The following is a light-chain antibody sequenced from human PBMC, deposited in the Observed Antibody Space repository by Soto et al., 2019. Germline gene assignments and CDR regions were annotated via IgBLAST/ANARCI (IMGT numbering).Light chain of an antibody. V-gene: IGKV1-5*01. CDR2: DAS. J-gene: IGKJ1*01. Sequence: DIQMTQFPSALSASVGDRVTITCRASQNVNNWLAWYQHKPGKAPQLLIYDASVLETGVPSRFSGSGSGTEFHLAISGLQSDDFAIYYCQQYNTYWTFGPGTKV. CDR1: QNVNNW. CDR3: QQYNTYWT.